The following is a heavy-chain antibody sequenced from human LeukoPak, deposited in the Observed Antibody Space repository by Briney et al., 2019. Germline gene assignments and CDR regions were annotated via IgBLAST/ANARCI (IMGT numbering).Heavy chain of an antibody. CDR1: GFTFSSYA. CDR3: ARGTNEYPGSDY. Sequence: GGSLRLSCAASGFTFSSYALSWVRQAPGKGLEWVSAISGNGDNTYYATSVKGRFTISRDNSKNTLFLQMNSLRAEDTAVYYCARGTNEYPGSDYWGQGTLVTVSS. CDR2: ISGNGDNT. J-gene: IGHJ4*02. D-gene: IGHD1-14*01. V-gene: IGHV3-23*01.